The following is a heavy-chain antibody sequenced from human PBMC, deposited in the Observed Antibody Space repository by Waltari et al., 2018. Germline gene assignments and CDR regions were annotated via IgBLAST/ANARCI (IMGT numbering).Heavy chain of an antibody. Sequence: QVQLVQSGAEVKKPGSSVKVSCKASGGTFSSYTISWVRPAPGQGPEWMGRIIPILGIANYAQKFQGRFTITADKSTSTAYMELSSLRSEDTAVYYCARGGCSSTSCYYYYYYMDVWGKGTTVTVSS. D-gene: IGHD2-2*01. CDR3: ARGGCSSTSCYYYYYYMDV. CDR2: IIPILGIA. V-gene: IGHV1-69*02. CDR1: GGTFSSYT. J-gene: IGHJ6*03.